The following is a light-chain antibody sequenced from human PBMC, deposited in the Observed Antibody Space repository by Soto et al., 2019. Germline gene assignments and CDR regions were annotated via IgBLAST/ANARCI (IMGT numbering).Light chain of an antibody. CDR3: MQGTHWPYT. J-gene: IGKJ2*01. V-gene: IGKV2-30*01. CDR1: RSLIYTDGNTY. Sequence: DVVMTQSPLSLPVTLGQPASNSCRASRSLIYTDGNTYLNWFHQRPGQSPRRLFAKVSNRDSGVPDRFSGSGSGTDFTLKISRVEAEDVGLYYCMQGTHWPYTFGQGTKLEIK. CDR2: KVS.